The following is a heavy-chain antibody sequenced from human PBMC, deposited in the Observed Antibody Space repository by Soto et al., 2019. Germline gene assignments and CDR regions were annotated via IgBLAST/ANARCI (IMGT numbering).Heavy chain of an antibody. CDR1: GFTFSSYA. Sequence: GGSLRLSCPASGFTFSSYAMHWVRQAPGKGLEYVSAISSNGGSTYYADSVKGRFTISRDNSKNTLYLQMSSLRAEDTAVYYCVKDSGDYYGSGSYYNVRAFDIWGQGTMVTVSS. V-gene: IGHV3-64D*06. CDR2: ISSNGGST. D-gene: IGHD3-10*01. J-gene: IGHJ3*02. CDR3: VKDSGDYYGSGSYYNVRAFDI.